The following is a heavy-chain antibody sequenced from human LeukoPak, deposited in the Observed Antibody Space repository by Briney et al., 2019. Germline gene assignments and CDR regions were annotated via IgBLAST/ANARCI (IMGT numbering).Heavy chain of an antibody. J-gene: IGHJ4*02. V-gene: IGHV3-7*01. Sequence: GGSLRLSCAASGFTFSSYWMSWVRQAPGKGLEWVANIKQDGSEKYYVDSVKGRFTISRDNAKNSLYLQMNSLRAEDTAVYYCARVQVRDGYPFDYWGQGTLVTVSS. CDR1: GFTFSSYW. CDR2: IKQDGSEK. CDR3: ARVQVRDGYPFDY. D-gene: IGHD5-24*01.